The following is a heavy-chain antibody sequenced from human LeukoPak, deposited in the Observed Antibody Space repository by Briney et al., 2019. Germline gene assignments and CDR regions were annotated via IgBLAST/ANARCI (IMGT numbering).Heavy chain of an antibody. D-gene: IGHD3-9*01. V-gene: IGHV1-18*01. CDR3: ARDLSVGNFDWLGTTGY. Sequence: ASVKVSCKASGYTFTSYGISWVRQAPGQGLEWMGWISAYNGNTNYAQKLQGRVTMTTDTSTSTAYMELRSLRSDDTAVYYCARDLSVGNFDWLGTTGYWGQGTLVTVSS. J-gene: IGHJ4*02. CDR1: GYTFTSYG. CDR2: ISAYNGNT.